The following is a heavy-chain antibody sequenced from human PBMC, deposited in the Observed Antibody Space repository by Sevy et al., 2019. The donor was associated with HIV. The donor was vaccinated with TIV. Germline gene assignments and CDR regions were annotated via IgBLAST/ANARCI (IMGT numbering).Heavy chain of an antibody. CDR3: ARDTRQDSSGNYWRGGYYYYGMDV. D-gene: IGHD3-22*01. Sequence: GGCLRLSCAASGFTFSSYAMSWVRQAPGKGLESVSAISGSGGSTYYADSVKGRFTISRDNSKNTLYLQMNSLRAEDTVVYYCARDTRQDSSGNYWRGGYYYYGMDVWGQGTTVTVSS. CDR2: ISGSGGST. CDR1: GFTFSSYA. J-gene: IGHJ6*02. V-gene: IGHV3-23*01.